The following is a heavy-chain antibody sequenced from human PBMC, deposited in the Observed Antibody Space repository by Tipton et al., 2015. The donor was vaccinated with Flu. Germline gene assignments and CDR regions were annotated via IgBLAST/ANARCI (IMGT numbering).Heavy chain of an antibody. J-gene: IGHJ6*02. CDR1: GFTFSSYA. D-gene: IGHD3-3*01. Sequence: LSLTCAASGFTFSSYAMHWVRQAPGKGLEWVAVISYDGSNKYYADSVKGRFTISRDNSKNTLYLQMNSLRAEDTAVYYCARELEYYDFWSGYYGYYYGMDVWGLGTTVTVSS. CDR3: ARELEYYDFWSGYYGYYYGMDV. V-gene: IGHV3-30*01. CDR2: ISYDGSNK.